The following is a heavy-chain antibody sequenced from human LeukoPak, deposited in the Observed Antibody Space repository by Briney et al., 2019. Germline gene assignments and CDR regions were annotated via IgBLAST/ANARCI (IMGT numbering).Heavy chain of an antibody. CDR3: ARGGGSGSYYYYYYYMDV. CDR1: GNSISSGDNY. J-gene: IGHJ6*03. D-gene: IGHD3-10*01. Sequence: SETLSLTCTVSGNSISSGDNYWSWIRQPPGKGLEWIGEINHSGSTNYNPSLKSRVTISVDTSKNQFSLKLSSVTAADTAVYYCARGGGSGSYYYYYYYMDVWGKGTTVTVSS. CDR2: INHSGST. V-gene: IGHV4-39*07.